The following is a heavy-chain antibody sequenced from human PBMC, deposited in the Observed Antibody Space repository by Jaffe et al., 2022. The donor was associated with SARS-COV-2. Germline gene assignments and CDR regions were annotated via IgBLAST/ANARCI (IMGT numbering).Heavy chain of an antibody. CDR1: GGSSSSGGYY. Sequence: QVQLQESGPGLVKPSQTLSLTCTVSGGSSSSGGYYWSWIRQHPGKGLEWIGYIYFGGSTYYNPSLESRVTISVDTSKTQFSLKLSSVTAADTAVYYCARAGVGGFFYFDHWGQGTLVTVSS. J-gene: IGHJ4*02. V-gene: IGHV4-31*03. D-gene: IGHD3-16*01. CDR3: ARAGVGGFFYFDH. CDR2: IYFGGST.